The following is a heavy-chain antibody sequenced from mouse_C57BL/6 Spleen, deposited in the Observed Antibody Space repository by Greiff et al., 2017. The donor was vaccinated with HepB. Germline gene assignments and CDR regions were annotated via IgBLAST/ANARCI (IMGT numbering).Heavy chain of an antibody. Sequence: EVKVVESGGDLVKPGGSLKLSCAASGFTFSSYGMSWVRQTPDKRLEWVATISSGGSYTYYPDSVKGRFTISRDNAKNTLYLQMSSLKSEDTAMYYCARLDGSFWYFDVWGTGTTVTVSS. CDR2: ISSGGSYT. CDR1: GFTFSSYG. J-gene: IGHJ1*03. D-gene: IGHD2-3*01. V-gene: IGHV5-6*01. CDR3: ARLDGSFWYFDV.